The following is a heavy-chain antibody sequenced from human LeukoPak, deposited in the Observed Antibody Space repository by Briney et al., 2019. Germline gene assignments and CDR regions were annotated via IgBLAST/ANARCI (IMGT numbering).Heavy chain of an antibody. Sequence: PSETLSLTCTVPGGSISSYYWGWIRQPPGKRLEWIGSIYYSGSTNYNPSLKSRVTISIDTSKTQFSLKMSSVTAADTAVYYCARDGCSTGSCYSNYFDQWGQGTLVTVSS. CDR3: ARDGCSTGSCYSNYFDQ. J-gene: IGHJ4*02. CDR1: GGSISSYY. D-gene: IGHD2-15*01. V-gene: IGHV4-59*01. CDR2: IYYSGST.